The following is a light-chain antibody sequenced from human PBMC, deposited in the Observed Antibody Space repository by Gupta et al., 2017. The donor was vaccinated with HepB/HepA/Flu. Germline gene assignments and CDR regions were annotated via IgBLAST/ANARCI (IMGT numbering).Light chain of an antibody. Sequence: EIVLTQSPATLSLSPGERATLSCRVSQSVSSYLAWYQQKPGQAPRLLIYDASNRATGIQARFSGSGSGTDFTLTISSLEPEDSAVYYCQQRSNWPPITFGQGTRLEIK. J-gene: IGKJ5*01. CDR3: QQRSNWPPIT. CDR2: DAS. V-gene: IGKV3-11*01. CDR1: QSVSSY.